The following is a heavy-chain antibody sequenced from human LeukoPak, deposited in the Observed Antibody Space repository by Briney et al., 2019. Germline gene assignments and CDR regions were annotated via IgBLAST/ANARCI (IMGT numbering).Heavy chain of an antibody. CDR1: GYSTSSGYY. D-gene: IGHD4-17*01. CDR3: ARAKTTVTTWFDP. J-gene: IGHJ5*02. V-gene: IGHV4-38-2*01. Sequence: PSETLSLTCAVSGYSTSSGYYWGWIRQPPGKGLEWIGRIYHSGSTYYNPSLKSRVTTSVDTSKNQFSLKLSSVTAADTAVYYCARAKTTVTTWFDPWGQGTLVTVSS. CDR2: IYHSGST.